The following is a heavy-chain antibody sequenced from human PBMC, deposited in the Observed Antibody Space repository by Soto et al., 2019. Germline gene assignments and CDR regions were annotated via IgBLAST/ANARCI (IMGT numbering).Heavy chain of an antibody. CDR2: IFHDGTA. V-gene: IGHV4-4*02. Sequence: SETLSLTCAVSGVSISSGNLWTWVRQTPQRGLEYIGEIFHDGTANYYPSFERRVAISVDTSKNQFSLKLTSVTAADTAIYFCARLVYDTRLNYMYFDFWGQGALVTVSS. D-gene: IGHD2-8*01. CDR3: ARLVYDTRLNYMYFDF. CDR1: GVSISSGNL. J-gene: IGHJ4*02.